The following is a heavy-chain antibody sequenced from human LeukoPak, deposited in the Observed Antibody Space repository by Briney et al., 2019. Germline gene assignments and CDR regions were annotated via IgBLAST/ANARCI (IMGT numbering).Heavy chain of an antibody. CDR3: ARVASSSWYNY. Sequence: PSETLSLTCTVSGGSINSYYWGWLRQPPGKGLEWIGYVHYSGSIDYNPSLKSRVTISVDTSKNQFSLKLSSVTAADTAIYYCARVASSSWYNYWGQGTQVTVSS. CDR1: GGSINSYY. V-gene: IGHV4-59*12. J-gene: IGHJ4*02. CDR2: VHYSGSI. D-gene: IGHD6-13*01.